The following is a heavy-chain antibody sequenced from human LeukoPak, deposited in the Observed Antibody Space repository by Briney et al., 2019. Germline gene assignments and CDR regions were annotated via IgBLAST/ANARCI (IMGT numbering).Heavy chain of an antibody. CDR2: ISGDGRST. D-gene: IGHD4-23*01. CDR3: ARRYGGRGAFDI. V-gene: IGHV3-23*01. CDR1: EFTYSDYA. J-gene: IGHJ3*02. Sequence: GGSLRLSCAASEFTYSDYAMNWVRQAPGKGLEWVSTISGDGRSTFYADSVKGRFTISRDDSKTTLFLQMNSLRAEDTAIYYCARRYGGRGAFDIWGQGTVVTVSS.